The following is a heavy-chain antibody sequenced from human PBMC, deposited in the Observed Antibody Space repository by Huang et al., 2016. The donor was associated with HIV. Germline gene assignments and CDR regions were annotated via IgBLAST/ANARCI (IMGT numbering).Heavy chain of an antibody. CDR1: GYTFDSYG. J-gene: IGHJ4*02. CDR2: IGPPNGKT. CDR3: ARDATGYGTGWSTEFDY. V-gene: IGHV1-18*04. Sequence: VQLVQSGADVKKPGASVKVSCKASGYTFDSYGMNWGRQAPGQGLECRGWIGPPNGKTNHAQNRQGRVTITTDTTTSTAYMELRILTSGDTAVYYCARDATGYGTGWSTEFDYWGQGTLVTVSS. D-gene: IGHD6-19*01.